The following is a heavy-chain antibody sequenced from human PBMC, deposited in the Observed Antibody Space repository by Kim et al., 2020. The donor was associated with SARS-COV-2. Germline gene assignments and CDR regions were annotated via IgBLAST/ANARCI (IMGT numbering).Heavy chain of an antibody. CDR2: ISYDGSNK. CDR3: ARGQPRITMIVVVTRNVYDAFDI. J-gene: IGHJ3*02. Sequence: GGSLRLSCAASGFTFSSYAMHWVRQAPGKGLEWVAVISYDGSNKYYADSVKGRFTISRDNSKNTLYLQMNSLRAEDTAVYYCARGQPRITMIVVVTRNVYDAFDIWGQGTMVTASS. V-gene: IGHV3-30-3*01. CDR1: GFTFSSYA. D-gene: IGHD3-22*01.